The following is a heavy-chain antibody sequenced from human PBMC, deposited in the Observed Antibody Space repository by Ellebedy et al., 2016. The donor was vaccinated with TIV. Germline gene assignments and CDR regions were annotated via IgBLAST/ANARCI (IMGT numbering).Heavy chain of an antibody. Sequence: SETLSLXCAVYVGSFSGYYWSWIRQPPGKGLEWVGEINHSGSTNYNPSLKSRVTISADKTKNQFSLKLSSVTAADTAVYYCARGRRYYESSGYYLDYWGQGTLATVSS. CDR3: ARGRRYYESSGYYLDY. D-gene: IGHD3-22*01. CDR1: VGSFSGYY. J-gene: IGHJ4*02. V-gene: IGHV4-34*01. CDR2: INHSGST.